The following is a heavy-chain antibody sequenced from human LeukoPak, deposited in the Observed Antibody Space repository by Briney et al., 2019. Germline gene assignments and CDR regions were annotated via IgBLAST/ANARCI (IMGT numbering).Heavy chain of an antibody. CDR3: GREVAY. V-gene: IGHV4-38-2*02. J-gene: IGHJ4*02. Sequence: LETLSLTCPVSGYSISSGYFWGWVRQSPGKGVDWFGIIYHSGSTYYTPPLKSRVTISVDTSKNQFSLKLTSVSAADTAVYYCGREVAYWGQGILVTVSS. CDR1: GYSISSGYF. CDR2: IYHSGST.